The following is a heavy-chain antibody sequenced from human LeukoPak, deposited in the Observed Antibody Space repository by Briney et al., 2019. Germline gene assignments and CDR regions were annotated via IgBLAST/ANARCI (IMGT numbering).Heavy chain of an antibody. CDR2: FYASGTT. J-gene: IGHJ4*02. Sequence: KASETLSLTCTDSGGSIVSHYWNWIRQPAGRGLEWIGRFYASGTTNTSPSLKSRVTMSVDTSKNQFSLKLSSVTAADTAVYYCARDENYYGSSGFADSWGQGTLVTVSS. V-gene: IGHV4-4*07. CDR1: GGSIVSHY. D-gene: IGHD3-22*01. CDR3: ARDENYYGSSGFADS.